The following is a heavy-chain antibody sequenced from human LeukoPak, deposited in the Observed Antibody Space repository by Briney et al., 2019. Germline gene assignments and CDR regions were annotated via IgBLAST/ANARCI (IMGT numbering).Heavy chain of an antibody. CDR2: IYYSGRT. CDR1: GGSISSGDYY. V-gene: IGHV4-31*03. J-gene: IGHJ4*02. Sequence: SETLSLTCTVSGGSISSGDYYWSWIRQHPGKGLEWIGYIYYSGRTYHNPSLKSRVTISEDTSKNQFSLKLSSVTAADTAAYYCASSQQLARLDSWGQGTLVTVSS. D-gene: IGHD6-13*01. CDR3: ASSQQLARLDS.